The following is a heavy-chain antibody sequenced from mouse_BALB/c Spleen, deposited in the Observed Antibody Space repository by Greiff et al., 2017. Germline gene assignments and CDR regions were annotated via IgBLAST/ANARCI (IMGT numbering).Heavy chain of an antibody. J-gene: IGHJ4*01. CDR2: IYPGDGDT. D-gene: IGHD1-1*01. CDR1: GYTFTSYW. Sequence: QVQLKESGAELARPGASVKLSCKASGYTFTSYWMQWVKQRPGQGLEWIGAIYPGDGDTRYTQKFKGKATLTADKSSSTAYMQLSSLASEDSAVYYCARDGSSPFYAMDYWGQGTSVTVSS. CDR3: ARDGSSPFYAMDY. V-gene: IGHV1-87*01.